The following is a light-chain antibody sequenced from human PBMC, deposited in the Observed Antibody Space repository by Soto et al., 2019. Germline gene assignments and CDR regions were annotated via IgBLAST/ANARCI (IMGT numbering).Light chain of an antibody. Sequence: EIRMTQSPSTLCASVGDRVSMXCRASQSISSCFGWYQQKPGKARKLLMYEASSLESGGPSRFSGSGSATEFTRTISSLQPEDFATYYLQQYNSYSRTFGQGTKVDIK. CDR2: EAS. CDR3: QQYNSYSRT. CDR1: QSISSC. J-gene: IGKJ1*01. V-gene: IGKV1-5*03.